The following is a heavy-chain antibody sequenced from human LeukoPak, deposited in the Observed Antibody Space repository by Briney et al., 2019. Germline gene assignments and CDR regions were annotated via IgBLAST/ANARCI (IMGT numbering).Heavy chain of an antibody. J-gene: IGHJ6*03. D-gene: IGHD4-17*01. CDR3: ARGTYGYYMDV. CDR2: IYRSGST. CDR1: NYSISNSLY. Sequence: SETLSLTCSGSNYSISNSLYWDWLRQPPGKGLEWIGSIYRSGSTFYNPSLKSRVTISLDTSKNQFPLKLSSVTAADTAVYFCARGTYGYYMDVWGKGTTVTVSS. V-gene: IGHV4-38-2*02.